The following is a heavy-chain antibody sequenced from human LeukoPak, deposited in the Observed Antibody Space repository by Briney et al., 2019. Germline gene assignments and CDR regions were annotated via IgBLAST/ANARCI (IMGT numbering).Heavy chain of an antibody. CDR1: GFTFSSYS. Sequence: GGPLRLSCAASGFTFSSYSMNWVRQAPGKGLEWVSYISSSSSTIYYADSVKGRFTISRDNAKNSLYLQMNSLRAEDTAVYYCTRGRYAFDIWGQGTMVTVSS. V-gene: IGHV3-48*04. CDR2: ISSSSSTI. CDR3: TRGRYAFDI. J-gene: IGHJ3*02.